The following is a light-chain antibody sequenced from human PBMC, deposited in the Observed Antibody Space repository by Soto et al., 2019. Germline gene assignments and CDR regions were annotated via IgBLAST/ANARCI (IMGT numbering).Light chain of an antibody. CDR2: GAF. CDR3: LYYGGYYGSSPRYT. J-gene: IGKJ2*01. Sequence: EMVLTQSPGTLSLSPGERATLSCRASQNVSSNYLAWYQQRPGQAPRLLMYGAFIRATGIPDRISGSGSGTDFTVTISRLEPEDFAVYYCLYYGGYYGSSPRYTFGQGTKLDIK. CDR1: QNVSSNY. V-gene: IGKV3-20*01.